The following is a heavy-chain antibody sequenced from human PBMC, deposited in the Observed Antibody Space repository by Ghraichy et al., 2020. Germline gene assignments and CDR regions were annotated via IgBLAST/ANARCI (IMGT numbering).Heavy chain of an antibody. V-gene: IGHV3-21*01. Sequence: GGSLRLSCAASGFTFSSYSMNWVRQAPGKGLEWVSSISSSSSYIYYADSVKGRFTISRDNAKNSLYLQMNSLRAEDTAVYYCARVYTVTTSHDAFDIWGQGTMVTVSS. J-gene: IGHJ3*02. CDR2: ISSSSSYI. CDR1: GFTFSSYS. D-gene: IGHD4-11*01. CDR3: ARVYTVTTSHDAFDI.